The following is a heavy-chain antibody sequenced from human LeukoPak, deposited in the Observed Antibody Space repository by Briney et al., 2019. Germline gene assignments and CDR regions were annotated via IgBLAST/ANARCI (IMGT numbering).Heavy chain of an antibody. V-gene: IGHV4-59*01. Sequence: PSETLSLTCTVSGGSISSYYWSWIRQPPGKGLEWIGYIYYSGSTNYNPSLKSRVTISVGTSKNQFSLKLSSVTAADTAVYYCASTYYYGSGSYLNWFDPWGQGTLVTVSS. CDR1: GGSISSYY. J-gene: IGHJ5*02. CDR3: ASTYYYGSGSYLNWFDP. CDR2: IYYSGST. D-gene: IGHD3-10*01.